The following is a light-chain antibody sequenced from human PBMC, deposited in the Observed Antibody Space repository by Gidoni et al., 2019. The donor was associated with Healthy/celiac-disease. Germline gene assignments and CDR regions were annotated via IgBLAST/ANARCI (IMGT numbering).Light chain of an antibody. Sequence: EIVLTQSPATLSLSPGERATLSCRASQSVSSYLAWYQQKPGQAPRLLIYDASNRATGIPARFSGSGSGTDFTLTISSLEPEDLAVYYCHQRSNWPRSLTFGGGTKVEIK. CDR3: HQRSNWPRSLT. CDR1: QSVSSY. CDR2: DAS. J-gene: IGKJ4*01. V-gene: IGKV3-11*01.